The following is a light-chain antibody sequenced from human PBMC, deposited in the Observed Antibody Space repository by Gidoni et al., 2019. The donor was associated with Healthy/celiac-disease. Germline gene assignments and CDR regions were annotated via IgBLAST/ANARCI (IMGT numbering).Light chain of an antibody. J-gene: IGKJ4*01. Sequence: TVLTHAPATLSLSPGERATLSCRASQSVSSYFAWYQQKPGQAPRLLIYDASNRATGIPARFSDSGSGTDFTLTISSLEPGDFAVYYCQQRSNGPPLTFGGGTKVEIK. CDR1: QSVSSY. V-gene: IGKV3-11*01. CDR2: DAS. CDR3: QQRSNGPPLT.